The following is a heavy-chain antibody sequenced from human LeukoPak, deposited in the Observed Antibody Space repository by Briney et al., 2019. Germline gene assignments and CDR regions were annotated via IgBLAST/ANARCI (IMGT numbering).Heavy chain of an antibody. J-gene: IGHJ3*02. V-gene: IGHV4-31*03. CDR2: IYYSGST. D-gene: IGHD6-13*01. Sequence: SETLSLTCTVSGGSISSGGYYWSWIRQHPGKGLEWIGYIYYSGSTYYNPSLKSRVTISVDTSKNQFSLKLSSVTAADTAVYYCARDLFSSSWYTPAFDIWGQGTMVTVSS. CDR3: ARDLFSSSWYTPAFDI. CDR1: GGSISSGGYY.